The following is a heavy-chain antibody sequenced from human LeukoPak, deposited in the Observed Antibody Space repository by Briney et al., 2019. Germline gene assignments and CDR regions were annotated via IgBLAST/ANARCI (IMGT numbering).Heavy chain of an antibody. CDR3: ARDPYSPGSR. CDR1: GLTLSNYW. D-gene: IGHD3-10*01. CDR2: INSDGSST. Sequence: GGSLRLSCAASGLTLSNYWMQWVRQAPGKGLVWVSRINSDGSSTSYAESVKGRFTVSRDNAKNTLYLQMNSLRAEDTAVYYCARDPYSPGSRWGEGTLVTVSS. V-gene: IGHV3-74*01. J-gene: IGHJ4*02.